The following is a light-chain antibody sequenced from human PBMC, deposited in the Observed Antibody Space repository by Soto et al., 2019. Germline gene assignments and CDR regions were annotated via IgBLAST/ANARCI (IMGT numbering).Light chain of an antibody. CDR1: SSAVGGYDY. Sequence: QSALTQPRSVSGSPGQSVTISCTGTSSAVGGYDYVTWYQQHPDKAPKLIIYDINKRPSGVPDRFSGSKSGNTASLTISGLEADDEADYSCCSYAGSYTGVFGGGTKLTVL. V-gene: IGLV2-11*01. CDR2: DIN. CDR3: CSYAGSYTGV. J-gene: IGLJ2*01.